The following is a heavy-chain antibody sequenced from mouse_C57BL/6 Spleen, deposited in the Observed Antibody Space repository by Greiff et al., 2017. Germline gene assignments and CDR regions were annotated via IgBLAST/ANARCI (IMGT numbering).Heavy chain of an antibody. Sequence: QVQLKQSGAELVRPGASVKLSCKASGYTFTDYYINWVKQRPGQGLEWIARIYPGSGNTYYNEKFKGKATLTAEKSSSTAYMQLSSLTSEDSAVYFCAREDYGIDYWGQGTTLTVSS. CDR3: AREDYGIDY. CDR1: GYTFTDYY. CDR2: IYPGSGNT. D-gene: IGHD2-4*01. J-gene: IGHJ2*01. V-gene: IGHV1-76*01.